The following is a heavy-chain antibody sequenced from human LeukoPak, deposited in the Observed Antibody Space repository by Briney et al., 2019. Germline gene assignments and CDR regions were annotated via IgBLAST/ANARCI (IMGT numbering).Heavy chain of an antibody. CDR2: ISSSSSTI. CDR3: ARDGRRPPYYFDY. V-gene: IGHV3-48*01. J-gene: IGHJ4*02. CDR1: GFTFSSYS. Sequence: GGSLRLSCAASGFTFSSYSMNWVRQAPGKWLEWVSYISSSSSTIYYADSVKGRFTISRDNAKNSLYLQMNSLRAEDTAVYDCARDGRRPPYYFDYWGQGTLVTVSS. D-gene: IGHD3/OR15-3a*01.